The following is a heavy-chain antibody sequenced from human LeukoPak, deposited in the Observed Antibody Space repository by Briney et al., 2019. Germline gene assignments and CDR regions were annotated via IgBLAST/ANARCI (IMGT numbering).Heavy chain of an antibody. CDR2: ITGDVGRT. CDR1: GFTFDDYA. V-gene: IGHV3-43*02. J-gene: IGHJ4*02. D-gene: IGHD3-22*01. CDR3: AKDRDTSGYTH. Sequence: GGSLRLSCAASGFTFDDYAMHWVRQAPGKGLEWVSFITGDVGRTYYADSVKGRFTISRDNSKKSLYLQMSRLRTEDTALYFCAKDRDTSGYTHWGQGTLVSVSS.